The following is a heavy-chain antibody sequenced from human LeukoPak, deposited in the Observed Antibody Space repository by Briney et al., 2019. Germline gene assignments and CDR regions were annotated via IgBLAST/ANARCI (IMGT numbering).Heavy chain of an antibody. CDR1: GFTVSSNY. CDR3: AKEAMIVVVITLDAFDI. J-gene: IGHJ3*02. V-gene: IGHV3-23*01. D-gene: IGHD3-22*01. CDR2: ISGSGGST. Sequence: GGSLRLSCAASGFTVSSNYMSWVRQAPGKGLEWVSAISGSGGSTYYADSVKGRFTISRDNSKNTLYLQMNSLRAEDTAVYYCAKEAMIVVVITLDAFDIWGQGTMVTVSS.